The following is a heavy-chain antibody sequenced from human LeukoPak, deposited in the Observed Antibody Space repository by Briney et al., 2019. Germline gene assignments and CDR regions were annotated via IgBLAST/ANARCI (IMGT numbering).Heavy chain of an antibody. CDR3: AKLRWLLRMWFDP. CDR1: GFTFSSYA. V-gene: IGHV3-23*01. D-gene: IGHD3-22*01. J-gene: IGHJ5*02. Sequence: GGSLRLSCAASGFTFSSYAMSWVRQAPGKGLGWVSAISGSGGSTYYAGSVKGRFTISRDNSKNTLYLQMNSLRAEDTAVYYCAKLRWLLRMWFDPWGQGTLVTVSS. CDR2: ISGSGGST.